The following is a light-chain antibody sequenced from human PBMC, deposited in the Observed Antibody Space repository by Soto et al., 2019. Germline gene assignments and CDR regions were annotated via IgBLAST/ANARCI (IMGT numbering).Light chain of an antibody. CDR3: QQRINWPLT. CDR2: DVS. CDR1: QSVSSF. J-gene: IGKJ4*01. V-gene: IGKV3-11*01. Sequence: EIVLTQSPDTLSLSPGERATLSCRASQSVSSFVAWYQQRPGQPPRLLIYDVSKRATGSPIRFSGSGSGTDFKLTFSSLEPEDVAVYYCQQRINWPLTFGGGTKVEIK.